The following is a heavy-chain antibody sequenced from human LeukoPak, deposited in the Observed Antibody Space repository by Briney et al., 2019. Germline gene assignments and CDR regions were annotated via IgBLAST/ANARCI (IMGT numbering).Heavy chain of an antibody. Sequence: ASVKVSCKASGGTFISYAISWVRQAPGQGLEWMGGIIPIFGTANYAQKFQGRVTITADESTSTAYMELSSLRSEDTAVYYCARDSLSAAGTPLSYWGQGTLVTVSS. J-gene: IGHJ4*02. CDR3: ARDSLSAAGTPLSY. CDR1: GGTFISYA. CDR2: IIPIFGTA. D-gene: IGHD6-13*01. V-gene: IGHV1-69*13.